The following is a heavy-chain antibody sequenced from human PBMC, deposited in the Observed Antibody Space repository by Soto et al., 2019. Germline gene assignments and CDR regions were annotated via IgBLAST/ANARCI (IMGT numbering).Heavy chain of an antibody. J-gene: IGHJ4*02. CDR2: IIPILGIA. CDR3: ARGPPYSSSSYFDY. CDR1: GGTFSSYT. V-gene: IGHV1-69*02. Sequence: QVQLVQSGAEVKKPGSSVKVSCKASGGTFSSYTISWVRQAPGQGIEWMGRIIPILGIANYAQKFRGRVTITADKSTSTAYMELSSLRSEDTAVYYCARGPPYSSSSYFDYWGQGTLVTVSS. D-gene: IGHD6-6*01.